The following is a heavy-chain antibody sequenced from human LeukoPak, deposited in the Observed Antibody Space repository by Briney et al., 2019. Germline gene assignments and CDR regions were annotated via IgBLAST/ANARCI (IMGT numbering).Heavy chain of an antibody. CDR3: ARAPGGRRAYYMDV. CDR1: GGSICSGSYY. CDR2: IYTYESP. J-gene: IGHJ6*03. D-gene: IGHD3-16*01. Sequence: ASETLSLTCTVSGGSICSGSYYWSWIRQPAGKGLEWIGRIYTYESPNYNPSLKSRVTISVDTSKNQFSLKLTSVTAADTAVYFCARAPGGRRAYYMDVWGKGTTVTISS. V-gene: IGHV4-61*02.